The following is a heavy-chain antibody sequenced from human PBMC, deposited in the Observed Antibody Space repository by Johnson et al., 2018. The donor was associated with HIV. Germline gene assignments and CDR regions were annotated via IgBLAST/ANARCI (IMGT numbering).Heavy chain of an antibody. J-gene: IGHJ3*02. CDR3: ASGGWLEGAFDI. CDR1: AFPFSRYA. V-gene: IGHV3-30-3*01. CDR2: ISYDGSNK. D-gene: IGHD6-19*01. Sequence: VQLVESGGGLVQPGGSLRLSCAASAFPFSRYAMPWVRPAPGKGLEWVAVISYDGSNKYYADSVKGRFTISRDNSKNTLYLQMNSLRAEDTAVYYCASGGWLEGAFDIWGQGTMVTVSS.